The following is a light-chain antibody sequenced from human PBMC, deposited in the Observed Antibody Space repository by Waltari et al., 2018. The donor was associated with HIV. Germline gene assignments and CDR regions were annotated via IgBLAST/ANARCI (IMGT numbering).Light chain of an antibody. Sequence: QSALTQPASVSGSPGQSITISCSGTNSDVGGYNYVSWYQQHPDKAPKLIIFDVSHRPSGISNRFSGSKSGNTASLTISGLQAEDEADYYCSSYTRSTTLDAVFGTGTKVSVL. CDR1: NSDVGGYNY. V-gene: IGLV2-14*03. CDR2: DVS. J-gene: IGLJ1*01. CDR3: SSYTRSTTLDAV.